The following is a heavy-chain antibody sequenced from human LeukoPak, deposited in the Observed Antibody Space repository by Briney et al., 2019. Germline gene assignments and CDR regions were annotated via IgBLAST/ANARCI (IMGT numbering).Heavy chain of an antibody. D-gene: IGHD3-16*01. CDR3: ARCGYDYVWGSFYNWFDP. Sequence: PSETLSLTCAVYGGSLSGYYWSWIRQPPGKGLEWIGEINHSGSTNYNPSLKSRVTISVDTSKNQFSLKLSSVTAADTAVYYCARCGYDYVWGSFYNWFDPWGQGTLVTVSS. V-gene: IGHV4-34*01. CDR2: INHSGST. J-gene: IGHJ5*02. CDR1: GGSLSGYY.